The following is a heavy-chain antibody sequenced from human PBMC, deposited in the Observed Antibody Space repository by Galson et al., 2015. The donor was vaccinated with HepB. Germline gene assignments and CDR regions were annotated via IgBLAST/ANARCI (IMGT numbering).Heavy chain of an antibody. Sequence: SLRLSCAASGLTVSSNYMSWVRQAPGKGLEWVSVIYSGGNTYYADSVKGRFTISRDNFKNTLYLQMNSLRVEDTGVYYCARDPLIAAGSYGMDVWGLGTTVTVSS. CDR3: ARDPLIAAGSYGMDV. CDR1: GLTVSSNY. CDR2: IYSGGNT. D-gene: IGHD6-13*01. J-gene: IGHJ6*02. V-gene: IGHV3-66*01.